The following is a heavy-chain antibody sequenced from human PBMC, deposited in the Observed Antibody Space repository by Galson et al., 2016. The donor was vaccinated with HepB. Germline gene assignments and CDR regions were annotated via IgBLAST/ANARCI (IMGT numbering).Heavy chain of an antibody. CDR3: AKGPDYYDSSGYPFTY. CDR1: GFTLSLYA. D-gene: IGHD3-22*01. Sequence: SLRLSCAASGFTLSLYAMSWVRQAPGKGLEWVSTISGSGDTTSYADSVKGRFTVSRDNSKNTLYLQMNSLRAEDTAVYYCAKGPDYYDSSGYPFTYWGQGTLVTVSS. V-gene: IGHV3-23*01. J-gene: IGHJ4*02. CDR2: ISGSGDTT.